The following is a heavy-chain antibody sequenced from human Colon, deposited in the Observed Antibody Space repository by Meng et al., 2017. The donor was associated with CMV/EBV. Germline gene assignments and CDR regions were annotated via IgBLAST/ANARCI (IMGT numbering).Heavy chain of an antibody. Sequence: ASVKVSCKASGYTFTSYDINWVRQATGQGLEWMGWMNPNSGNTGYAQKFQGRVTITRNTSISTAYMELSSLRSEDTAVYYCARESQQVVVYFEHWGQGTLVTVSS. CDR1: GYTFTSYD. D-gene: IGHD6-6*01. CDR2: MNPNSGNT. V-gene: IGHV1-8*03. CDR3: ARESQQVVVYFEH. J-gene: IGHJ1*01.